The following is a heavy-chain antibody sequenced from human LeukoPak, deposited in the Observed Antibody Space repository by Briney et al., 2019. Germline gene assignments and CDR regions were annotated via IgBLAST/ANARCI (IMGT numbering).Heavy chain of an antibody. J-gene: IGHJ4*02. CDR2: INPDSGGT. V-gene: IGHV1-2*02. D-gene: IGHD6-19*01. CDR1: EYTFTGYY. Sequence: GASVKVSCRASEYTFTGYYMHWVRQAPGQGLEWMGWINPDSGGTDYAQNFQGRVTMTRDTSISTAYMELSRLRSDGTAVYYCARDSGWYSFDYWGQGTLVTVSS. CDR3: ARDSGWYSFDY.